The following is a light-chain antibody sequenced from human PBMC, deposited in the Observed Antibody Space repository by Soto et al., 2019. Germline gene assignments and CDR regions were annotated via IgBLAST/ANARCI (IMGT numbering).Light chain of an antibody. CDR1: SSDVGGYKY. Sequence: QPALTQPPSASGSPGQSVTISCTGTSSDVGGYKYVSWYQQHPGKVPKLMIYEVSKRPSGVPDRFSGSKSGNTASLTVSGLQAEDEADYYCSSYAGSNIDYVFGTGTKLTVL. CDR2: EVS. CDR3: SSYAGSNIDYV. V-gene: IGLV2-8*01. J-gene: IGLJ1*01.